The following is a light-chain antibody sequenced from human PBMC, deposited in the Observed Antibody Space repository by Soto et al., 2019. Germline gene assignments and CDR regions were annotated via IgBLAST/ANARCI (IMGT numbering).Light chain of an antibody. CDR2: DAS. V-gene: IGKV3-11*01. CDR1: QTISSY. Sequence: EIVLTQSPATLSLSPGERATLSCRASQTISSYLAWYQQKPGQAPRLLIYDASNRAAGIPARFSGFGSGTDFTLTTSSLEHEDVAIYYCQQRTNWPLTFGGGTNLEIK. J-gene: IGKJ4*01. CDR3: QQRTNWPLT.